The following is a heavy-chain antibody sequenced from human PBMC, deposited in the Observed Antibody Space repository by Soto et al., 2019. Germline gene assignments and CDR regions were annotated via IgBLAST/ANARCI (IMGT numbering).Heavy chain of an antibody. V-gene: IGHV3-33*01. CDR2: IWHDGSEI. J-gene: IGHJ4*02. D-gene: IGHD3-3*01. CDR1: GSIFIGYG. Sequence: QVQLEQSGGGVVQPGGSLRLSCVVPGSIFIGYGMHWVRQAPGKGLEWVAVIWHDGSEIYYADSVKGRFTISRDNSKNTVVLEMNSLRAEETGGYFCGGDGICGTGFRGFLDYWGQGTLVTVSS. CDR3: GGDGICGTGFRGFLDY.